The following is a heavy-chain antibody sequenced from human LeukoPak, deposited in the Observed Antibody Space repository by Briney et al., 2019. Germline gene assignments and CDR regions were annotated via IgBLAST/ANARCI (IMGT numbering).Heavy chain of an antibody. CDR3: AANSADSNTLGSSYKV. V-gene: IGHV4-39*01. Sequence: SETLSLTCTVSSASISSSPYFWAWIRQSPGTGLERVATISYSGTTYYNPSLKSRVTISADTSKNQFSLKLSSVTAADTALYYCAANSADSNTLGSSYKVWGQGILVTVSS. CDR2: ISYSGTT. J-gene: IGHJ4*02. D-gene: IGHD3-10*01. CDR1: SASISSSPYF.